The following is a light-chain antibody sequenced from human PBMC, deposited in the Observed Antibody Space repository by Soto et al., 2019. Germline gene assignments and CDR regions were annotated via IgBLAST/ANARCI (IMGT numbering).Light chain of an antibody. CDR2: LGS. J-gene: IGKJ5*01. Sequence: DVVMTQSPLSLPVTPGEPACISCRSSHSLGHSSGYNYLDWYLQKPGQSAHVLIYLGSHRASGVPDRFSGSGSGTDFTLKISRVEAEDVGVYYCMQALQTPPSFGQGTRLEI. CDR1: HSLGHSSGYNY. CDR3: MQALQTPPS. V-gene: IGKV2-28*01.